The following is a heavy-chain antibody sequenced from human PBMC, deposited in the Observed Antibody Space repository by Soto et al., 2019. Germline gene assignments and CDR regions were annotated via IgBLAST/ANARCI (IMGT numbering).Heavy chain of an antibody. Sequence: QLQLQESGSGLVKPSQTLSLTCAVSGDSITSVGYSWSWIRQPPGKALEWIGYIYHTGTTYYTAAIKSRVTISPDRSKNQISLSLNSVTAADTAVYYCAATVFGEYSHYALDVWGQGTTVTVSS. D-gene: IGHD3-3*01. CDR3: AATVFGEYSHYALDV. CDR1: GDSITSVGYS. CDR2: IYHTGTT. J-gene: IGHJ6*02. V-gene: IGHV4-30-2*01.